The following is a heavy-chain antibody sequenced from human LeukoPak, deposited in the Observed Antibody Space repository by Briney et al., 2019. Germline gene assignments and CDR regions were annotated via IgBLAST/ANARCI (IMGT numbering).Heavy chain of an antibody. J-gene: IGHJ6*03. CDR1: GGTFSNYA. V-gene: IGHV1-69*06. Sequence: GASVKVSCKASGGTFSNYAISWVRQAPGQGLEWMGGIIPIFGTTNYAQKFQGRVTITADKSTSTAYMELSSLRSEDTAVYYCARARFPYYRLSGADSYYVDVWGKGTTVTVSS. CDR3: ARARFPYYRLSGADSYYVDV. D-gene: IGHD3-10*01. CDR2: IIPIFGTT.